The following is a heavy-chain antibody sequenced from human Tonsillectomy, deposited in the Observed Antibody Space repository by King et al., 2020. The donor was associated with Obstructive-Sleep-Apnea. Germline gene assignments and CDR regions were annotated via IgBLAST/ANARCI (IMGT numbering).Heavy chain of an antibody. CDR2: IYYSGST. J-gene: IGHJ4*02. Sequence: QLQESGPGLVKPSETLSLTCTVSGGPISSSSYYWGWIRQPPGKGLEWIGSIYYSGSTYYNPSLKSRVTTSVDTSKNQFSLKLSSVTAADTAVYYCASLALIVVVPAAKGRYFDYWGQGTLVTVSS. CDR1: GGPISSSSYY. CDR3: ASLALIVVVPAAKGRYFDY. V-gene: IGHV4-39*07. D-gene: IGHD2-2*01.